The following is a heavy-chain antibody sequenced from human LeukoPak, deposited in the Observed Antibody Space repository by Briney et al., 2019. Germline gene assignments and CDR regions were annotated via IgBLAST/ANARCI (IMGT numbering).Heavy chain of an antibody. CDR1: GGTFSSYA. J-gene: IGHJ4*02. D-gene: IGHD2-2*01. Sequence: SVKVSCRASGGTFSSYAISWVRQAPGQGLEWMGRIIPIFGTANYAQKFQGRVTITTDESTSTAYMELSSLRSEDTAVYYRASTYCSSTSCYAAALWYFDYWGQGTLVTVSS. V-gene: IGHV1-69*05. CDR3: ASTYCSSTSCYAAALWYFDY. CDR2: IIPIFGTA.